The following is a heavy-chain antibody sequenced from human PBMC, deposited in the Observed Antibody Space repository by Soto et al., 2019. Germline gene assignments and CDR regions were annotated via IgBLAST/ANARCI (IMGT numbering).Heavy chain of an antibody. J-gene: IGHJ6*04. Sequence: GRGLEWGSAISGSGVSTYYADSVKGRFTISRDNSKNTLYLQMNSLRAEDRAVYYCANYQLLAATRYCYSGTAVLGNRTSVPVSP. D-gene: IGHD6-13*01. CDR3: ANYQLLAATRYCYSGTAV. CDR2: ISGSGVST. V-gene: IGHV3-23*01.